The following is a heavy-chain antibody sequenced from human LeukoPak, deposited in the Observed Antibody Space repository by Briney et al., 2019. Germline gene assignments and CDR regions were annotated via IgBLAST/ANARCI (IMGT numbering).Heavy chain of an antibody. CDR1: GFTFSSYG. CDR3: AKLTARGD. D-gene: IGHD4/OR15-4a*01. CDR2: ISYDGSNK. J-gene: IGHJ4*02. V-gene: IGHV3-30*18. Sequence: XGSLRLSCAASGFTFSSYGMHWVRQAPGKGLEWVAVISYDGSNKYYADSVKGRFTISRDNSKNTLYLQMNSLRAEDTAVYYCAKLTARGDWGQGTLVTVSS.